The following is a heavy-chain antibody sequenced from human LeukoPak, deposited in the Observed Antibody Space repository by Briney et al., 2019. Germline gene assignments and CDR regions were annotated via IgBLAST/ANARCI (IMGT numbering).Heavy chain of an antibody. CDR2: VYYSGSA. Sequence: MTSETLSLTCTVSSGSISSYYWSWIRQPPGKGLEWIGYVYYSGSANYNPSLKSRVTISVDTSKNQFSLKLSSVTAADTAVYYCARHEKLGQFDYWGQETLVTVFS. CDR1: SGSISSYY. CDR3: ARHEKLGQFDY. V-gene: IGHV4-59*08. D-gene: IGHD3-10*01. J-gene: IGHJ4*02.